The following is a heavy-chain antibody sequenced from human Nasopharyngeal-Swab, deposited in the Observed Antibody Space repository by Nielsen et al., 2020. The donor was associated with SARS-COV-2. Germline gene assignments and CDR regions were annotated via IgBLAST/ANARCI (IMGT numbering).Heavy chain of an antibody. V-gene: IGHV3-9*01. D-gene: IGHD6-13*01. CDR1: GFTFDDYA. CDR2: ISWNSGSI. J-gene: IGHJ4*02. Sequence: LSLTCAASGFTFDDYAMHWVRQAPGKGLEWVSGISWNSGSIGYADSVKGRFTISRDNAKNSLYLQMNSLRAEDTALYYCAKVAAAGTDYWGQGTLVTVSS. CDR3: AKVAAAGTDY.